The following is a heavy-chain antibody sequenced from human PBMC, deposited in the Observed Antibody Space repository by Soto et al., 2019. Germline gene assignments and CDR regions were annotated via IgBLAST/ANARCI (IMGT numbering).Heavy chain of an antibody. Sequence: GGSLRLSCTASGFTFSDYAMAWVRQAPGKGLEWVSTISGGSSVTYYGDSVKGRFTISRDNAKKTLFLQLNRLSAEDTATYYCAKVLSKNYYYTFDFWGQGTQVTVSS. D-gene: IGHD3-22*01. CDR2: ISGGSSVT. V-gene: IGHV3-23*01. CDR3: AKVLSKNYYYTFDF. CDR1: GFTFSDYA. J-gene: IGHJ4*02.